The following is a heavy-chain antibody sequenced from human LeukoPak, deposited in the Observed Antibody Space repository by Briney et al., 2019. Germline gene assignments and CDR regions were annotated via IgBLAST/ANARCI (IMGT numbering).Heavy chain of an antibody. CDR1: GFTFSSYG. V-gene: IGHV3-30*18. CDR2: ISYDGSNK. D-gene: IGHD1-1*01. CDR3: AKTLNDRAQRNWYFDL. Sequence: GRSLRLSCAASGFTFSSYGMHWVRQAPGKGLEWVAVISYDGSNKYYADSVKSRFTISRDNSKNTLYLQMNSLRAEDTAVYYCAKTLNDRAQRNWYFDLWGRGTLVTVSS. J-gene: IGHJ2*01.